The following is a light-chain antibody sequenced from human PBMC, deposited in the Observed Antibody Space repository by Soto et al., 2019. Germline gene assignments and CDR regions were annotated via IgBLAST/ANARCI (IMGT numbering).Light chain of an antibody. J-gene: IGLJ3*02. Sequence: QSVLTQPPSVSGTPGQRVTLSCSGSSSNIGSNFVYWYQQLPGTAPKLLIYRNNQRPSGVPDRFSGSKSATSASLAISGLRSEDEADYYCAAWDDSLSGGVFGGGTKLTVL. CDR1: SSNIGSNF. CDR3: AAWDDSLSGGV. V-gene: IGLV1-47*01. CDR2: RNN.